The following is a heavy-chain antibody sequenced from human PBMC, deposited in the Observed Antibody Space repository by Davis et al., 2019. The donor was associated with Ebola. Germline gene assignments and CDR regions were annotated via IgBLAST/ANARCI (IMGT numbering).Heavy chain of an antibody. CDR3: AKDSYLVVSATLGY. V-gene: IGHV3-33*06. D-gene: IGHD2-15*01. J-gene: IGHJ4*02. Sequence: FTFNRDNSKNTLYLQMNSLRAEDTAVYYCAKDSYLVVSATLGYWGQGTLVTVSS.